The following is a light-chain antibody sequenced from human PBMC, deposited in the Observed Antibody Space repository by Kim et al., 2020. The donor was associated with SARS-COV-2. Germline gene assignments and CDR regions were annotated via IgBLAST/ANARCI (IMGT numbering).Light chain of an antibody. Sequence: PGERATLSCRASQNIDTYLAWYQQRPGQAPRLLVYDASNRATGVPDSFSGSGSGTDFTLTISSLEPEDVSVYYCQQRNSWPPAVTFGGGTKVDIK. CDR1: QNIDTY. V-gene: IGKV3-11*01. CDR2: DAS. J-gene: IGKJ4*01. CDR3: QQRNSWPPAVT.